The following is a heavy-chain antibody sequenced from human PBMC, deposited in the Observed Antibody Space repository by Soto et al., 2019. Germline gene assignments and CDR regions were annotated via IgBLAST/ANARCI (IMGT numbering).Heavy chain of an antibody. CDR1: GYTFTSYD. CDR3: ARVRCSGGSCYRPYYGMDV. CDR2: MNPNSGNT. Sequence: ASVKVSCKASGYTFTSYDINWVRQATGQGLEWMGWMNPNSGNTGYAQKFQGRVTMTRNTSISTAYMELSSLRSEDTAVYYCARVRCSGGSCYRPYYGMDVWGQGTTVTSP. V-gene: IGHV1-8*01. J-gene: IGHJ6*02. D-gene: IGHD2-15*01.